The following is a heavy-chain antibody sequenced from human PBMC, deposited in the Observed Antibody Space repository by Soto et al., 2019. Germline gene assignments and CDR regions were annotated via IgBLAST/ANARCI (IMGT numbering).Heavy chain of an antibody. Sequence: SETLSLTCTVSGGSISSYYWSWIRQPPGKGLEWIGYIYYSGSTNYNPSLKSRVTISVDTSKNQFSLKLSSVTAADTAVYYCARVAGTTHYFDYWGQGTLVTVSS. J-gene: IGHJ4*02. CDR2: IYYSGST. CDR3: ARVAGTTHYFDY. D-gene: IGHD1-7*01. V-gene: IGHV4-59*01. CDR1: GGSISSYY.